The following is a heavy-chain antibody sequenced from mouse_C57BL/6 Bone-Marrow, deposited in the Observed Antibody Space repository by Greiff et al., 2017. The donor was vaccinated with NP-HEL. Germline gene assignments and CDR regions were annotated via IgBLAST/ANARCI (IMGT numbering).Heavy chain of an antibody. CDR2: IDPSDSET. CDR3: ARFGYYYGSSPYYAMDY. D-gene: IGHD1-1*01. CDR1: GYTFTSYW. J-gene: IGHJ4*01. Sequence: QVQLQQPGAELVRPGSSVKLSCKASGYTFTSYWMHWVKQRPIQGLEWIGNIDPSDSETHYNQKFKYKATLTVDKSSSTAYMQLSSLTSEDSAVYYCARFGYYYGSSPYYAMDYWGQGTSVTVSS. V-gene: IGHV1-52*01.